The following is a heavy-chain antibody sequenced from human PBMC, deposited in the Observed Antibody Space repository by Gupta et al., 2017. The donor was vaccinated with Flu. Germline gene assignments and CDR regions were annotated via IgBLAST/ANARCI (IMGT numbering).Heavy chain of an antibody. Sequence: QVQLVQSGAEVKKPGASVKVSCKASGYTFTGYYIPWVRQAPGQGLEWMGWINPNSGGTNYAQKFQGRVTMTRDTSISTAYMELSRLRSDDTAVYYCARGGCGGDCYWDYYYGMDVWGQGTTVTVSS. V-gene: IGHV1-2*02. CDR1: GYTFTGYY. CDR2: INPNSGGT. D-gene: IGHD2-21*02. CDR3: ARGGCGGDCYWDYYYGMDV. J-gene: IGHJ6*02.